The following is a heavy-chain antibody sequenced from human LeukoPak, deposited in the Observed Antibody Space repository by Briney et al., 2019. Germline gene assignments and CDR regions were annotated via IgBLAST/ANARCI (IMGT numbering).Heavy chain of an antibody. CDR1: GYAVSSGYY. CDR2: MYHSGDT. V-gene: IGHV4-38-2*02. D-gene: IGHD2-2*01. Sequence: SETLSLTCTVSGYAVSSGYYWGRIRQPPGKGLEWIGSMYHSGDTYYNPSLKSRVTISVDTSKNQLSLKLSSVTAADTAVYYCARSKAHLSTSWYGTWSDPWGQGTLVTVSS. CDR3: ARSKAHLSTSWYGTWSDP. J-gene: IGHJ5*02.